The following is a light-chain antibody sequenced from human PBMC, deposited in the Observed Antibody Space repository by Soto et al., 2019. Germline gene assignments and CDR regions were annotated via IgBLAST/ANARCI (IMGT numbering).Light chain of an antibody. V-gene: IGKV1-8*01. CDR2: AAS. Sequence: AIRMTQSPSSFSASTGDRVTITCRASQGISSYLAWYQQKPGKAPKLLIYAASTLQTGVPSRFSGSGSGTDFTLTIRCLQSEDFATYDCQQYYSYPRTFGQGTKVEIK. CDR1: QGISSY. CDR3: QQYYSYPRT. J-gene: IGKJ1*01.